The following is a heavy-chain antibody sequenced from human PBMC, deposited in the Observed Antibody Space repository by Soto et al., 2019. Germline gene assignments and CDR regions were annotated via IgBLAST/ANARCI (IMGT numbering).Heavy chain of an antibody. J-gene: IGHJ4*02. Sequence: SETLSLTCTVSGGSVSSGSYYWSWIRQPPGKGLEWMGYIYYSGSTNYNPSLKSRVTISVDTSKNQFSLKLSSVTAADTAVYYCASFRGYTLWWGQGTLVTVSS. CDR3: ASFRGYTLW. CDR2: IYYSGST. CDR1: GGSVSSGSYY. V-gene: IGHV4-61*01. D-gene: IGHD5-18*01.